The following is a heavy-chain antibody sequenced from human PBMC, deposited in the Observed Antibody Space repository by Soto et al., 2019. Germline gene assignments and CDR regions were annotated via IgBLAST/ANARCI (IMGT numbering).Heavy chain of an antibody. V-gene: IGHV3-23*01. CDR3: ATNGDCSRGICYWHVEY. CDR1: GFNFNYYA. D-gene: IGHD2-15*01. CDR2: ISASGGVT. J-gene: IGHJ4*02. Sequence: EVHLQGSGGGLVQPGGSLRLSCAASGFNFNYYAMNWVRRAPGKGLEWVSAISASGGVTYYADSVKGRFTISRDNSKNTQSLQMNSLRAEDTAVYYCATNGDCSRGICYWHVEYWGQGILVTVAS.